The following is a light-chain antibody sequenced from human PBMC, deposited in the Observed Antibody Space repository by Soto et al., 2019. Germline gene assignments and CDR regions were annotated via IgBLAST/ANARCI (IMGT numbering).Light chain of an antibody. CDR1: SSDIGGYNY. V-gene: IGLV2-8*01. CDR3: SSYAGINNLGV. Sequence: QSALTQPPSASGSLGQSVTISCTGTSSDIGGYNYVSWYQQHPGKAPKLLIYEVNTRPSGVPDRFSGSKSDNTASLTVSGLQAEDEADYYCSSYAGINNLGVFGAGTKVTVL. J-gene: IGLJ1*01. CDR2: EVN.